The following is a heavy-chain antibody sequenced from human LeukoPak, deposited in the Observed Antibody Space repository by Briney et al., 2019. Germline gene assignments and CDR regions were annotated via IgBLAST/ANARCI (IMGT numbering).Heavy chain of an antibody. J-gene: IGHJ4*02. CDR1: GFTFSDYY. V-gene: IGHV3-7*01. D-gene: IGHD3-3*01. Sequence: PGGSLRLSCAAPGFTFSDYYMSWIRQAPGKGLEWVANIKQDGSEKYYVDSVKGRFTISRDNAKNSLYLQMNSLRAEDTAVYYCARNPLRFLEFDFDYWGQGTLVTVSS. CDR3: ARNPLRFLEFDFDY. CDR2: IKQDGSEK.